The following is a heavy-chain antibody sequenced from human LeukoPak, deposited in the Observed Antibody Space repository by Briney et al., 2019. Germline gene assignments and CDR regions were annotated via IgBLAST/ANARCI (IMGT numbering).Heavy chain of an antibody. Sequence: GGSLRLSCAASGFTFSSYAMSWVRQAPGKGLEWVSAISGDGGSTYYADSVKGRFTIPRDNSKNTLYLQMNSLRAEGTAVYYCAKEGYDFWSGYLTPYYFDYWGQGTLVTVSS. CDR1: GFTFSSYA. CDR2: ISGDGGST. D-gene: IGHD3-3*01. V-gene: IGHV3-23*01. J-gene: IGHJ4*02. CDR3: AKEGYDFWSGYLTPYYFDY.